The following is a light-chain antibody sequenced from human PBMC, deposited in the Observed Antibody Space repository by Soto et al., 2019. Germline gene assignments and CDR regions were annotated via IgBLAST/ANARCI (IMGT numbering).Light chain of an antibody. Sequence: SALTQPASVSGSPGQSITISCTGTSSDVGAYNHVSWYQHHPGKAPKLMIYDVSNRPSGVSNRFSGSKSGYTASLTISGLLAEGEADYYCSSYTSSSTLVFGGGTKVTV. V-gene: IGLV2-14*01. CDR1: SSDVGAYNH. CDR3: SSYTSSSTLV. J-gene: IGLJ2*01. CDR2: DVS.